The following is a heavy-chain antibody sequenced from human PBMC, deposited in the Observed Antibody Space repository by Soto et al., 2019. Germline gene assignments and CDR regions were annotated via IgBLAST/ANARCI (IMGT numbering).Heavy chain of an antibody. CDR1: GGSFSDY. CDR2: LNHRGST. D-gene: IGHD1-26*01. Sequence: QVQLQQWGAGLLKPSETLSLTCTVSGGSFSDYWSWIRQPPGKGLEWIGELNHRGSTHYNPSLNSRVTISADTSKNQFSLNLSSVTAADTAEYYCAKGGTWPTKFDYWGQGTLVTASS. J-gene: IGHJ4*02. V-gene: IGHV4-34*01. CDR3: AKGGTWPTKFDY.